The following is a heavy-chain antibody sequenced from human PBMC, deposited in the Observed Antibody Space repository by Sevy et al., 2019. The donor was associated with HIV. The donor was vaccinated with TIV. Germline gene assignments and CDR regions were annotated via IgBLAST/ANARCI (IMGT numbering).Heavy chain of an antibody. CDR3: VRERARSITFDI. CDR1: GFTFNNFP. V-gene: IGHV3-30-3*01. CDR2: VSFDGGNK. Sequence: GGSLRLSCEASGFTFNNFPIHWVRQAPGKGLEWVAVVSFDGGNKYYADSVRCRFTVSRDNSKNTVYLQLNSLRAEDTAVYYCVRERARSITFDIWGQGTLVTVSS. J-gene: IGHJ3*02. D-gene: IGHD3-16*01.